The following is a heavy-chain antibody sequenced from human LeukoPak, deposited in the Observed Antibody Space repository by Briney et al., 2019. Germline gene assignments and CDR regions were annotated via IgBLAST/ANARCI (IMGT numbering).Heavy chain of an antibody. CDR2: IYYSGST. D-gene: IGHD1-20*01. Sequence: SGTLSLTCTVSGYSISSGYYWGWIRQPPGKGLEWIGYIYYSGSTNYNPSLKGRVTISVDTSKNQFSLKLSSVTAADTAVYYCARDSVLTGFYHYMDVWGKGTTVTVSS. V-gene: IGHV4-38-2*02. CDR1: GYSISSGYY. J-gene: IGHJ6*03. CDR3: ARDSVLTGFYHYMDV.